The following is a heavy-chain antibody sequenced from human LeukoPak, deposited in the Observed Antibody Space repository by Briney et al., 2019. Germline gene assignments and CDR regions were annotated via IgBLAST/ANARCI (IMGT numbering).Heavy chain of an antibody. J-gene: IGHJ2*01. CDR1: GYTFTSYG. CDR2: ISAYNGNT. V-gene: IGHV1-18*01. D-gene: IGHD4-11*01. CDR3: ARVFRTDTYSNYRSYWYFDL. Sequence: ASVKVSCKASGYTFTSYGISWVRQAPGQGLEWMGWISAYNGNTNYAQKLQGRVTMTTDTSTSTAYMELRSLRSDDTAVYYCARVFRTDTYSNYRSYWYFDLWGRGTLVTVSS.